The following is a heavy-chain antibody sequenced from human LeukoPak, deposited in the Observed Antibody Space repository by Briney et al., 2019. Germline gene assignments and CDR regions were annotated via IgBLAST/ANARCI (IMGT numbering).Heavy chain of an antibody. CDR1: GFTFSNYW. V-gene: IGHV3-7*01. J-gene: IGHJ3*02. CDR2: IKQDGSEK. Sequence: GGSLRLSCAASGFTFSNYWMTWVRQAPGKGLEWVADIKQDGSEKLYVNSVRGRFTISRDNAKMSLFLKMNSLRAEDTAVYYCARDQQLLDAFDIWGQGTMVTVSS. D-gene: IGHD6-13*01. CDR3: ARDQQLLDAFDI.